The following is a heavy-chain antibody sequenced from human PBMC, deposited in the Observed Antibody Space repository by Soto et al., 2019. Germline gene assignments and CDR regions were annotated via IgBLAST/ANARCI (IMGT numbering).Heavy chain of an antibody. CDR3: ARDGQQLAPYAMDV. V-gene: IGHV3-74*01. J-gene: IGHJ6*02. CDR1: GFTFSSYW. CDR2: INGDGSSA. Sequence: GGSLRLSCAASGFTFSSYWMHWVRQAPGNGLVWLSRINGDGSSATYADSVKGRFTISRDNLKDMVYLQMDSLRAEDTAVYYCARDGQQLAPYAMDVWGQGTTVTVSS. D-gene: IGHD1-1*01.